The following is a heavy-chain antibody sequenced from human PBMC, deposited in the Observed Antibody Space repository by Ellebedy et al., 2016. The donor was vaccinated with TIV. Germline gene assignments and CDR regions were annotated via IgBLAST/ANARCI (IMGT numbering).Heavy chain of an antibody. Sequence: GGSLRLXCAASGFTSDDYTMDWVRQAPGKGLEWVSLITWDGNSTSYADSVRGRFTISRDNTKKSLYLQMNILTAEDTALYYCAKEKSRGSGSLDYWGRGILVTVSS. V-gene: IGHV3-43*01. CDR3: AKEKSRGSGSLDY. D-gene: IGHD3-10*01. J-gene: IGHJ4*02. CDR2: ITWDGNST. CDR1: GFTSDDYT.